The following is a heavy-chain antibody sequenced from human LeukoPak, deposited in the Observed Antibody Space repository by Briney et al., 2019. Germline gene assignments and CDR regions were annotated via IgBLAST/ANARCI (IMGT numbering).Heavy chain of an antibody. J-gene: IGHJ4*02. Sequence: PGGSPRLSCAASGFTFDDYAMHWVRQAPGKGLEWVSGISWNSGSIGYADSVKGRFTISRDNAKNSLYLQMNSLRAEDTALYYCAKAPSYYYDSSGYLFDYWGQGTLVTVSS. CDR2: ISWNSGSI. CDR1: GFTFDDYA. D-gene: IGHD3-22*01. V-gene: IGHV3-9*01. CDR3: AKAPSYYYDSSGYLFDY.